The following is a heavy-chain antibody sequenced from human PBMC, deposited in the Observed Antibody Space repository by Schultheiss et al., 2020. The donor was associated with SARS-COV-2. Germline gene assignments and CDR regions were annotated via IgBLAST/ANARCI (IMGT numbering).Heavy chain of an antibody. CDR3: ASDSSGYFSHWYFDL. V-gene: IGHV5-51*01. D-gene: IGHD3-22*01. Sequence: GGSLRLSCKGSGYNFRSYWIAWVRQMPGKGLEWMGIIYPGDSDTNYSPSFQGHVTISADKSISTAYLQWSSLKASDTAMYYCASDSSGYFSHWYFDLWGRGTLVTVSS. CDR2: IYPGDSDT. CDR1: GYNFRSYW. J-gene: IGHJ2*01.